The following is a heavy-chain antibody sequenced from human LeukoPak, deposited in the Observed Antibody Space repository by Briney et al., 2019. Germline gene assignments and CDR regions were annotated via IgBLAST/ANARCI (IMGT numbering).Heavy chain of an antibody. CDR3: VRGEREDAFDI. CDR1: GFTFSSYA. V-gene: IGHV3-30-3*01. D-gene: IGHD5-24*01. J-gene: IGHJ3*02. Sequence: GGSLRLSCAASGFTFSSYAMHWVRQAPGKGLEWVAVISYDGSNKYYADSVKGRFTISRDNSKNTLYLQMNSLRAEDTAVYYCVRGEREDAFDIWGQGTMVTVSS. CDR2: ISYDGSNK.